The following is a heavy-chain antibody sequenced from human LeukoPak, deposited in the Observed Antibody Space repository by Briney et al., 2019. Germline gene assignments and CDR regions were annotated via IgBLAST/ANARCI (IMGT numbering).Heavy chain of an antibody. J-gene: IGHJ4*02. CDR1: GFSFSSYE. Sequence: GGSLRLSCAASGFSFSSYEMNWVRQAPGKGLEWVSNISPSGSTKYYADSVKGRFTVSRDNAKNSLYLQMTSLRAGDTGVYYCTKLAVASADSWGQGTLVTVSS. V-gene: IGHV3-48*03. CDR2: ISPSGSTK. D-gene: IGHD6-19*01. CDR3: TKLAVASADS.